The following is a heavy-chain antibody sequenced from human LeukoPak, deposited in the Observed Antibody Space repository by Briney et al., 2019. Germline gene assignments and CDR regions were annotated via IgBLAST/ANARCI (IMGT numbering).Heavy chain of an antibody. J-gene: IGHJ4*02. V-gene: IGHV3-74*01. Sequence: GGSLSLSCAASGFTFSSYWMHWVRQAPGKGLLWVSRINSDGRSTSYADSVKGRFTISRDNAKNTLYLQMNSLRAEDTAVYYCARSGGYSYGNFDYWGQGTLVTVSS. CDR3: ARSGGYSYGNFDY. D-gene: IGHD5-18*01. CDR1: GFTFSSYW. CDR2: INSDGRST.